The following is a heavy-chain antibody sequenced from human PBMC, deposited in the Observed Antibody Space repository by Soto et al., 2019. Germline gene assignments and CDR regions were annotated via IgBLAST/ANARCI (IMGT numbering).Heavy chain of an antibody. CDR3: SHSRSGGDCLSSYSSPYYHGMDV. J-gene: IGHJ6*02. V-gene: IGHV2-5*02. D-gene: IGHD2-21*02. CDR1: GFSLNTGGLG. Sequence: QITLKESGPTLVKPTQTLTLTCTFSGFSLNTGGLGVGWIRQPPGKALEWLALIYWDGDKRYSPSLKSRLSITKDTHNTPLVLPTTHTDPVDTATHYCSHSRSGGDCLSSYSSPYYHGMDVWGQGPTVPVSS. CDR2: IYWDGDK.